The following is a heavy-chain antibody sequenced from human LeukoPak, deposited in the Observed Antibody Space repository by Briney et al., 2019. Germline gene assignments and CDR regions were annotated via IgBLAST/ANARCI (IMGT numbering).Heavy chain of an antibody. CDR2: IYYSGST. CDR3: AREGGYYYDSSDY. Sequence: GSLRLSCAASGFTFSDYYMSWIRQAPGKGLEWIGSIYYSGSTYYNPSLKSRVTISVDTSKNQFSLKLSSVTAADTAVYYCAREGGYYYDSSDYWGQGTLVTVSS. D-gene: IGHD3-22*01. J-gene: IGHJ4*02. CDR1: GFTFSDYY. V-gene: IGHV4-38-2*02.